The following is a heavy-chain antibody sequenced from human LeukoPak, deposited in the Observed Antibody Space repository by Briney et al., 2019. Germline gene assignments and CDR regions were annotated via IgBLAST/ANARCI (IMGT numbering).Heavy chain of an antibody. J-gene: IGHJ6*02. CDR3: ARYQLLQYYYYGMDV. CDR2: INHSGST. CDR1: GGSFSGYY. Sequence: ETLSLTCAVYGGSFSGYYWTWIRQPPGKGLEWIGEINHSGSTNYNPSLKSRVTISVDTSKNQFSPKLSSVTAADTAMYYCARYQLLQYYYYGMDVWGQGTTVTVSS. V-gene: IGHV4-34*01. D-gene: IGHD2-2*01.